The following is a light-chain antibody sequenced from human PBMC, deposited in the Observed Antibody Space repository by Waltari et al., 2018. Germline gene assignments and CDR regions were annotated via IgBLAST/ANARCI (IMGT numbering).Light chain of an antibody. J-gene: IGKJ4*01. CDR2: RAS. Sequence: IQMTQSPSRLSASLGDGVTINCRASESVSTWLAWYQQKPGKAPKLLIYRASSLEGEVPSRFTGSGYGTEFTLTINNLQPEDFATYFCQQYASTSLTFGGGTEVEI. CDR3: QQYASTSLT. CDR1: ESVSTW. V-gene: IGKV1-5*03.